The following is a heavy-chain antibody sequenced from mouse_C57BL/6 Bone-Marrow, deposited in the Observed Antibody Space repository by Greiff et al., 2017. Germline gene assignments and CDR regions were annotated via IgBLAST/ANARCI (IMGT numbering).Heavy chain of an antibody. CDR2: INPNNGGT. V-gene: IGHV1-26*01. Sequence: EVKLQQSGPELVKPGASVKISCKASGYTFTDYYMNWVKQSHGKSLEWIGDINPNNGGTSYNQKFKGKATLTVDKSSSTAYMELRSLTSEDSAVYYCARGGSVMDYWGQGTSVTVSS. D-gene: IGHD1-1*02. CDR3: ARGGSVMDY. CDR1: GYTFTDYY. J-gene: IGHJ4*01.